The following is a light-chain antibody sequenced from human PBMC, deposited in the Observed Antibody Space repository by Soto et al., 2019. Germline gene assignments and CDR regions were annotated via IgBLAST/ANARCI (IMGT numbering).Light chain of an antibody. CDR3: QQYYSYPWT. J-gene: IGKJ1*01. CDR2: AAS. V-gene: IGKV1-8*01. Sequence: DRVTITCRASQGISSYLAWYQQKPGKAPKLLIYAASTLQSGVPSRFSGSGSGTDFTLTISCLQSEDFATYYCQQYYSYPWTFGQGTKV. CDR1: QGISSY.